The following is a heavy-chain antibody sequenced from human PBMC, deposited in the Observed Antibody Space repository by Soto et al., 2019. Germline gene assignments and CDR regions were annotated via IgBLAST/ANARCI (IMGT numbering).Heavy chain of an antibody. J-gene: IGHJ6*01. CDR1: GGSISSGGYS. V-gene: IGHV4-30-2*01. CDR2: IYHSGST. CDR3: ARVNYDFWSGFYYGMEV. D-gene: IGHD3-3*01. Sequence: SETLSLTCAVSGGSISSGGYSWSWIRQPPGKGLEWIGYIYHSGSTYYNPSLKSRVTISVDRSKNQFSLKLSSVTAADTAVYYCARVNYDFWSGFYYGMEVWGQGTTVTVSS.